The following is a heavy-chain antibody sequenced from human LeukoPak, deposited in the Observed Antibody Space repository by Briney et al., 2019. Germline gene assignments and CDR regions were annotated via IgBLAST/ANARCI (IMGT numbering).Heavy chain of an antibody. CDR3: AKDAQRGFDYSNSLQN. CDR2: IWSDGSDK. CDR1: GFTFSHYG. D-gene: IGHD4-11*01. Sequence: GGSLRLSCAASGFTFSHYGMHWVRQTPGAGLEWVAVIWSDGSDKYYAKSMKGRFTISRDNSKNSPFLQMNSLRAEDTAVYYCAKDAQRGFDYSNSLQNWGQGILVTVSS. V-gene: IGHV3-33*06. J-gene: IGHJ1*01.